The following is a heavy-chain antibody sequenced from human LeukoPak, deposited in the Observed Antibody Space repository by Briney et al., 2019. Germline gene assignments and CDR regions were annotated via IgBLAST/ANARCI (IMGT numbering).Heavy chain of an antibody. CDR2: ISAYDGNT. D-gene: IGHD1-26*01. V-gene: IGHV1-18*01. J-gene: IGHJ6*02. CDR3: ARDTPLIVGATNLYYYYGMDV. CDR1: GYTFTSYG. Sequence: VASVKVSCKASGYTFTSYGISWVRQSPGQGLEWMGWISAYDGNTNYAQKLQGRVTMTTDTSTSTAYMELRSLRSDDTAVYYCARDTPLIVGATNLYYYYGMDVWGQGTTVTVSS.